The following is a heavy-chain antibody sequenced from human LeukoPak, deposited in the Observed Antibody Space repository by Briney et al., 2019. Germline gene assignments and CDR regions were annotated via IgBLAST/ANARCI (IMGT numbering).Heavy chain of an antibody. V-gene: IGHV3-15*01. D-gene: IGHD4-23*01. CDR1: GFSFSNAW. J-gene: IGHJ4*02. CDR2: IRSKTDGGTT. Sequence: GGSLRLSCAASGFSFSNAWMSWVRQSPRQGLEWIGRIRSKTDGGTTDYAAPGKIRFTISRDDSKSTLYLQMNSLKTEDTAVYYCATDDYGGHLLHYWGQGTLVTVSS. CDR3: ATDDYGGHLLHY.